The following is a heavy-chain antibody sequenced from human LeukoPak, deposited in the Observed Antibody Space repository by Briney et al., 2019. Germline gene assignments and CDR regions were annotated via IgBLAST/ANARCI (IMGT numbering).Heavy chain of an antibody. J-gene: IGHJ5*02. D-gene: IGHD5-12*01. CDR1: GFTFSSYG. CDR3: ARDGYQSHNWFDP. CDR2: IWYDGSNK. Sequence: PGRSLRLSCAASGFTFSSYGMHWVRQAPGKGLEWVAVIWYDGSNKYYADSVKGRFTIPRDNSKNTLYLQMNSLRAEDTAVYYCARDGYQSHNWFDPWGQGTLVTVSS. V-gene: IGHV3-33*01.